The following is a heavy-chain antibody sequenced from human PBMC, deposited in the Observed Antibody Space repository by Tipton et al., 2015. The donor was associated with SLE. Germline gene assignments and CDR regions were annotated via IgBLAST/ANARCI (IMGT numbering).Heavy chain of an antibody. CDR2: INWNGGDT. CDR3: ARGEGYYGSGSYQGWFDP. V-gene: IGHV3-20*04. CDR1: GFTFDDYG. J-gene: IGHJ5*02. D-gene: IGHD3-10*01. Sequence: SLRLSCAASGFTFDDYGMNWVRQAPGKGLEWVSGINWNGGDTGYADSVKGRFTISRDNAKNSLFLQMNSLGAEDTALYYCARGEGYYGSGSYQGWFDPWGQGTLVTVSS.